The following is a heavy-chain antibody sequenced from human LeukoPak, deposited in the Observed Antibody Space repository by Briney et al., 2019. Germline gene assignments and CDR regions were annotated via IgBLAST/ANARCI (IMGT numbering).Heavy chain of an antibody. D-gene: IGHD6-13*01. CDR2: INPNSGGT. J-gene: IGHJ6*02. V-gene: IGHV1-2*02. Sequence: GASVKVSCKASGYTFTGYYMHWVRQAPGQGLEWMGWINPNSGGTNYAQKFQGRVTMTRDTSISTAYMELSRLRSDDTAVYYCARDGEQQLEGPPYYYGMDVWGQGTTVTVSS. CDR3: ARDGEQQLEGPPYYYGMDV. CDR1: GYTFTGYY.